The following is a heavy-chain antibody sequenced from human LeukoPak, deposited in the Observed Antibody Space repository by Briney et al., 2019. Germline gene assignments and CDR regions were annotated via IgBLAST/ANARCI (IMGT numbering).Heavy chain of an antibody. D-gene: IGHD6-19*01. Sequence: PGGSLRLSCVASGFTFSRYWTSWVRQAPGKGLEWVAKINQDGSGEYYLDSVKGRFTISRDNAKNSLYLQMNSLRADDTAVYFCLTTYSSHWYNEGSYWGQGTLVTVSS. CDR3: LTTYSSHWYNEGSY. CDR1: GFTFSRYW. CDR2: INQDGSGE. V-gene: IGHV3-7*01. J-gene: IGHJ4*02.